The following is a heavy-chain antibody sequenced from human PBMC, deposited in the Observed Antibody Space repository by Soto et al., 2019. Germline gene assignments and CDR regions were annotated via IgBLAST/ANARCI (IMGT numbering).Heavy chain of an antibody. CDR2: INAYNGNT. Sequence: ASVKVSCKASGYSFSFYCINCVRHAPGQGLEWMGWINAYNGNTNYAQKLQGRVTMTTDTSTSTAYMELRSLRSDDTAVYYCASFPVNPGRDSSPIFDSWGQGNLVTVSS. V-gene: IGHV1-18*01. CDR3: ASFPVNPGRDSSPIFDS. CDR1: GYSFSFYC. D-gene: IGHD3-22*01. J-gene: IGHJ4*02.